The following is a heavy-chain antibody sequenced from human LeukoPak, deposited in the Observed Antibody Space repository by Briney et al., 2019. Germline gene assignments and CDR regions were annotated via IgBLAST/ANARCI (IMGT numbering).Heavy chain of an antibody. J-gene: IGHJ6*02. CDR3: ARVRVTTDYGMDV. V-gene: IGHV6-1*01. D-gene: IGHD4-11*01. CDR1: GDSFSSNSAA. CDR2: TYYRSKWYN. Sequence: SQTLSLTCAISGDSFSSNSAAWNWIRQSRSRGLEWLARTYYRSKWYNDYAVSVKSRITINSDTSKNQVSLQLNSATPEDTAIYYCARVRVTTDYGMDVWGQGTTVTVSS.